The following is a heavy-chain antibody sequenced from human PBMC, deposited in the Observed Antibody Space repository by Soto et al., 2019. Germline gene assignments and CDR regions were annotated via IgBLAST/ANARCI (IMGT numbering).Heavy chain of an antibody. V-gene: IGHV3-23*01. Sequence: GGSLRLSCAASGFSFSTYTMSWVRQAPGKGLEWVSCISSSGGNTYYSDSVKARFTISRDNSKDTLFLQMNRLGAEDTALYFCATDLRTGVVTTYLDXWGQANLVTVSX. CDR3: ATDLRTGVVTTYLDX. CDR2: ISSSGGNT. J-gene: IGHJ4*02. D-gene: IGHD3-3*01. CDR1: GFSFSTYT.